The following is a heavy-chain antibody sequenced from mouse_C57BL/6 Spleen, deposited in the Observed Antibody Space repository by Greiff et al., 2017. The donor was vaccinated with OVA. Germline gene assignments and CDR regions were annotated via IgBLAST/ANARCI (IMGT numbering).Heavy chain of an antibody. J-gene: IGHJ2*01. Sequence: QVQLQQSGAELVKPGASVKLSCKASGYTFTEYTIHWVKQRSGQGLEWIGWFYPGSGSIKYNEKFKDKATLTADKSSSTVYMELSRLTSEDSAVYFCARHVLYYYGSSYPYYFDYWGQGTTLTVSS. CDR3: ARHVLYYYGSSYPYYFDY. CDR1: GYTFTEYT. CDR2: FYPGSGSI. D-gene: IGHD1-1*01. V-gene: IGHV1-62-2*01.